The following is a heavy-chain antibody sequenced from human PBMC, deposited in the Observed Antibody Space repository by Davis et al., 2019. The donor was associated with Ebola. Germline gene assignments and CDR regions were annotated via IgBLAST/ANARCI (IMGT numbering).Heavy chain of an antibody. CDR1: VYSFTSHA. Sequence: SVPVSCLASVYSFTSHAMKWVLQAPGQGLEWMGWINTNTGNPTYAQGFTGRFVFTLDTSVSTAYLQISSLKAEDAAVYYCARDGHYYGMDVWGQGTTVTVSS. J-gene: IGHJ6*02. V-gene: IGHV7-4-1*02. CDR3: ARDGHYYGMDV. CDR2: INTNTGNP.